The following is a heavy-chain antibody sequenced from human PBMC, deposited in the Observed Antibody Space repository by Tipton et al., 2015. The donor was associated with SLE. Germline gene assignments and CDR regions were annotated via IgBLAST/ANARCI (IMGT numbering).Heavy chain of an antibody. D-gene: IGHD2-15*01. CDR3: ARELLHYYYYMDV. J-gene: IGHJ6*03. Sequence: GSLRLSCAASGFTFSSYSMNWVRQAPGKGLEWVSFISSSSSYIYYADSVKGRFTISRDNAKNSLYLQMNSLRAEDTAVYYCARELLHYYYYMDVWGKGTTVTVSS. CDR2: ISSSSSYI. CDR1: GFTFSSYS. V-gene: IGHV3-21*06.